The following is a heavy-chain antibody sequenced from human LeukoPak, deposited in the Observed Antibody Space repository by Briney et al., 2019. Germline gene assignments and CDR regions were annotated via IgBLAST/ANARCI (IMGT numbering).Heavy chain of an antibody. Sequence: PGGSLRLSCAASGFTFSSYNMNWVRQAPGKGLEWVSSISSSSSYIYYADSLKGRFTISRDNAKNSLYLQMNSLRVEDTAVYYCARDGGIIRFGGQDVWGQGTTVTVS. J-gene: IGHJ6*02. CDR3: ARDGGIIRFGGQDV. V-gene: IGHV3-21*01. CDR2: ISSSSSYI. CDR1: GFTFSSYN. D-gene: IGHD3-16*01.